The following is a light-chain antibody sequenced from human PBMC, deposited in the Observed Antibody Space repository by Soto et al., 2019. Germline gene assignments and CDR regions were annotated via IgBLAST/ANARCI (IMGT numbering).Light chain of an antibody. CDR2: GSS. V-gene: IGKV3-15*01. J-gene: IGKJ5*01. Sequence: EIVMTQSPATLSVSPGGRCTLSCMAIQSVSSNLAWYQQKPCQAPRLLIYGSSTRATGTPARFSGSGSGTEFILTISSLQSEDFAVYYCQQYNNWHPWTFGQGTRLEIK. CDR3: QQYNNWHPWT. CDR1: QSVSSN.